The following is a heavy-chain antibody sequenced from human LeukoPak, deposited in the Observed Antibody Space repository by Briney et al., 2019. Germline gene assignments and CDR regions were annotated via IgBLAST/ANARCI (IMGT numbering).Heavy chain of an antibody. J-gene: IGHJ4*02. Sequence: SETLSLTCTVSGGSISSSSYYWGWIRQPPGKGLEWIGEIYHSGSTNYNPSLKSRVTISVDKSKNQFSLKLSSVTAADTAVYYCARDRKTPGYSYGLHYWGQGTLVTVSS. CDR1: GGSISSSSYY. D-gene: IGHD5-18*01. V-gene: IGHV4-39*07. CDR2: IYHSGST. CDR3: ARDRKTPGYSYGLHY.